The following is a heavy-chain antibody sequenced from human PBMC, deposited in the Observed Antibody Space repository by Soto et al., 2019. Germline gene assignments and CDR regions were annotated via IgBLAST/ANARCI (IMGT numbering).Heavy chain of an antibody. CDR2: IKQDGSEK. Sequence: EVQLVESGGGLVQPGGSLRLSCAASGFTFNNYWMSWVRQAPGKGLEWVANIKQDGSEKYYVDSVKGRFTISRDNAKNSLYLQMNSLRAEDTAVYYCAKNNRYCSSTNCLVFDYWGQGTLVTVSS. CDR3: AKNNRYCSSTNCLVFDY. J-gene: IGHJ4*02. V-gene: IGHV3-7*01. D-gene: IGHD2-2*01. CDR1: GFTFNNYW.